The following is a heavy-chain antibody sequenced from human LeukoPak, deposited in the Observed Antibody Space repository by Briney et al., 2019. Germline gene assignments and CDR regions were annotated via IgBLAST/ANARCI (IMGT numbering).Heavy chain of an antibody. CDR2: VYSSGNT. D-gene: IGHD3-16*01. CDR3: ARQWGTRFDI. Sequence: PSETLSLTRTVSGVPIDNYYWTWIRQPPGKRLEWIGYVYSSGNTNYNPSLKSRVTISFGTSKNQFSLKLSSVTAADTALYYCARQWGTRFDIWGQGTMVVVSS. V-gene: IGHV4-59*08. CDR1: GVPIDNYY. J-gene: IGHJ3*02.